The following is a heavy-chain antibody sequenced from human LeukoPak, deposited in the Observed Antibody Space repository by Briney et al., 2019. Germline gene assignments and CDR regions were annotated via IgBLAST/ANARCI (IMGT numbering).Heavy chain of an antibody. V-gene: IGHV4-30-4*01. J-gene: IGHJ4*02. CDR3: ARDTVTTLFDY. CDR2: IYYSGST. CDR1: GGSITTNSHY. Sequence: SETLSLTCTVSGGSITTNSHYWSWIRQPPGKGLEWIGYIYYSGSTYYNPSLKSRVTISVDTSKNQFSLKLSSVTAADTAVYYCARDTVTTLFDYWGQGTLVTVSS. D-gene: IGHD4-17*01.